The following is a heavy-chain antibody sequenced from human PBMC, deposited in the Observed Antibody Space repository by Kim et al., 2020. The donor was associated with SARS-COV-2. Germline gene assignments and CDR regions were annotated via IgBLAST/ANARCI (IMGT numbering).Heavy chain of an antibody. CDR1: GGSISSSSYY. J-gene: IGHJ3*02. CDR2: IYYSGST. CDR3: ARHPRVGATTWVFDI. V-gene: IGHV4-39*01. Sequence: SETLSLTCTVSGGSISSSSYYWGWIRQPPGKGLEWIGSIYYSGSTYYNPSLKSRVTISVDTSKNQFSLKLSSVTAADTAVYYCARHPRVGATTWVFDIWGQGTMVTVSS. D-gene: IGHD1-26*01.